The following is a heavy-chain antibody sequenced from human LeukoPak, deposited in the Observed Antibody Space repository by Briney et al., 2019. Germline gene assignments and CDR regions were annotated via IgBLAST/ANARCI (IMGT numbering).Heavy chain of an antibody. CDR1: GFTVSSSY. CDR2: IYSDGST. Sequence: AGGSLRLSCAASGFTVSSSYMSWVRQAPGKGLGWVSVIYSDGSTYYTDSVKGRFTISRDNSKNMLYLQMNNLRAEDMAVYYCARAAYDSSGYTANHDYWGQGTLVTVSS. V-gene: IGHV3-53*01. D-gene: IGHD3-22*01. CDR3: ARAAYDSSGYTANHDY. J-gene: IGHJ4*02.